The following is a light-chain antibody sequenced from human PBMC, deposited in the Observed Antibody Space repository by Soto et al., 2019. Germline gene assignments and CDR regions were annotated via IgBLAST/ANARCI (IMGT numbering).Light chain of an antibody. CDR2: EVN. CDR1: SSDVGSYNL. J-gene: IGLJ2*01. Sequence: QSVLTQPASVSGSPGQSITISCTGTSSDVGSYNLVSWYQQHPGKATKLMIYEVNKRPSGVSNRFSGSKSGNTASLTISGLQAEDEADYYCCSYAATSTLVFGGGTQLTVL. CDR3: CSYAATSTLV. V-gene: IGLV2-23*02.